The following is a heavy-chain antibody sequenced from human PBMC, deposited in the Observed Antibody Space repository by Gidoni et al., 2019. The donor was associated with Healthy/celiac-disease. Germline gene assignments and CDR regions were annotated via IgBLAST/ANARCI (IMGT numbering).Heavy chain of an antibody. CDR1: GFTFSSYA. CDR3: AKGGGYDSSGPFDY. V-gene: IGHV3-23*01. D-gene: IGHD3-22*01. Sequence: EVQLLESGGGLLQPGGSLRLSCAASGFTFSSYAMSWVRQAPGTGLEWVSAISGSGGSTYYADSVKGRFTISRDNSKNTLYLQMNSLRAEDTAVYYCAKGGGYDSSGPFDYWGQGTLVTVSS. J-gene: IGHJ4*02. CDR2: ISGSGGST.